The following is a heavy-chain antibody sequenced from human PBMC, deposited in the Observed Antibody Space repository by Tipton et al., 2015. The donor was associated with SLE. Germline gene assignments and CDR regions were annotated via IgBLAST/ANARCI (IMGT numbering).Heavy chain of an antibody. CDR1: GGSISSGDYY. V-gene: IGHV4-30-4*01. J-gene: IGHJ6*03. D-gene: IGHD3-16*01. CDR2: IYYGGST. Sequence: TLSLTCTVSGGSISSGDYYWSWIRQPPGKGLEWIGYIYYGGSTYYNPSLKSRVTISVDTSKNQFSLKLSSVTAADTAVYYCARQGGHYYMDVWGKGTTVTVSS. CDR3: ARQGGHYYMDV.